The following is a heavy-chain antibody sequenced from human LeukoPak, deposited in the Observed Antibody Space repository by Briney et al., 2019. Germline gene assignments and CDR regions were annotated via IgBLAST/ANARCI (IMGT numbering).Heavy chain of an antibody. J-gene: IGHJ4*02. CDR2: IYHSGST. Sequence: SETLSLTCTVSGGSISSYYWSWIRQPPGKGLECIGYIYHSGSTYYNPSLKSRVTISVDRSKNQFSLKLSSVTAADTAVYYCARGQGYFDYWGQGTLVTVSS. CDR3: ARGQGYFDY. V-gene: IGHV4-59*12. CDR1: GGSISSYY.